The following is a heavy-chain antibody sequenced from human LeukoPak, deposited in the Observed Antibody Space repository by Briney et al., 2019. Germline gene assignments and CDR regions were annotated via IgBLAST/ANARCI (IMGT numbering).Heavy chain of an antibody. V-gene: IGHV3-9*03. J-gene: IGHJ4*02. CDR1: GFTFDDYA. D-gene: IGHD6-19*01. Sequence: GRSLRLSCAASGFTFDDYAMHWVRQAPGKGLEWVSGISWNSGSIGYADSVKGRFTISRDNAKNSLCLQMNSLRAEDMALYYCAKDHSGGWRKGSFDYWGQGTLVTVSS. CDR2: ISWNSGSI. CDR3: AKDHSGGWRKGSFDY.